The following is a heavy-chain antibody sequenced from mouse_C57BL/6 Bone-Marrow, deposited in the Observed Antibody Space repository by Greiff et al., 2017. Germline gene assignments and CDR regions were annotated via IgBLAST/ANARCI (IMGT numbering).Heavy chain of an antibody. CDR1: GFNINNTY. Sequence: VQLQESVAELVRPGASVKLSCTASGFNINNTYMHWVKQRPEQGLEWIGRIDPANGNTTYAPKFQGKATITADTTSNNAYLQHSSLTSEDTANYDSASNYFDYCGQGTTLTVSA. J-gene: IGHJ2*01. CDR3: ASNYFDY. CDR2: IDPANGNT. V-gene: IGHV14-3*01.